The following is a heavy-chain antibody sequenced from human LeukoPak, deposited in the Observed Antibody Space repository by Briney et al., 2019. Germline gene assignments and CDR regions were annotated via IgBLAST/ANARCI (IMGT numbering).Heavy chain of an antibody. CDR2: ISGSGGST. J-gene: IGHJ4*02. V-gene: IGHV3-23*01. D-gene: IGHD4-11*01. Sequence: PGGSLRLSCAASGFTFSSYWIHWVRQAPGKGLAWVSAISGSGGSTYYADSVKGRFTISRDNSKNTLYLQMNSLRAEDTAVYYCAKDIGTTVRRCYFDYWGQGTLVTVSS. CDR1: GFTFSSYW. CDR3: AKDIGTTVRRCYFDY.